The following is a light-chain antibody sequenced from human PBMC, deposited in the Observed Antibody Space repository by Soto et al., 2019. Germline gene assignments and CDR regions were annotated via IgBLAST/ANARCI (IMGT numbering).Light chain of an antibody. CDR2: GAS. J-gene: IGKJ1*01. V-gene: IGKV3-20*01. CDR1: QTVGNNY. Sequence: EIVLTQSPGTLSLSPGERATLSCRASQTVGNNYLAWYQQKPGQAPRLLISGASSSATVIPDRFSGSGSGTDFTLTISRLEPEDFAVYYWRHSDTSPRTLGQGTKVEIK. CDR3: RHSDTSPRT.